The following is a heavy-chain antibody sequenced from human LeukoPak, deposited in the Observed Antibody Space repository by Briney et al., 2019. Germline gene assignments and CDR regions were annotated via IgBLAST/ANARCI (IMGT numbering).Heavy chain of an antibody. D-gene: IGHD5-24*01. CDR1: GGTFSSYA. CDR2: IIPIFGTA. CDR3: ARGGGYNHFDY. J-gene: IGHJ4*02. Sequence: SVKVSCKXSGGTFSSYAISWVRQAPGQGLEWMGGIIPIFGTANYSQKFQGRVTITADESTSTAYMELSSLRSEDTAVYYCARGGGYNHFDYWGQGTLVTVSS. V-gene: IGHV1-69*13.